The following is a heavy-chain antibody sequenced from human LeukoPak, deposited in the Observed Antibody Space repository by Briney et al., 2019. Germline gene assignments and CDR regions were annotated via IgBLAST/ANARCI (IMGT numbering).Heavy chain of an antibody. CDR3: ARGRSGSYYNGIAFDY. D-gene: IGHD3-10*01. V-gene: IGHV4-59*01. Sequence: PSETLSLTCTVFGDSISYYYWSWIRQPPGKGLEWIGYIYCSGSTNYNPSLESRVNISVDTSKNQFSLNLRSVSAADTAVYYCARGRSGSYYNGIAFDYWGQGTPVTVSS. CDR2: IYCSGST. CDR1: GDSISYYY. J-gene: IGHJ4*02.